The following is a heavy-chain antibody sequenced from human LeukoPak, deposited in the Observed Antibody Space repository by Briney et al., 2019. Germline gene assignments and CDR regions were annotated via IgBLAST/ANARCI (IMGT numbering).Heavy chain of an antibody. J-gene: IGHJ4*02. CDR1: GFTFSNYW. CDR2: INSDGSIT. V-gene: IGHV3-74*01. D-gene: IGHD3-3*01. CDR3: VRLLDVDY. Sequence: GGSLRLSCAASGFTFSNYWMHWVRQAPGKGLVWVSRINSDGSITDYAGSVQGRFTYSRDNAKNTVYLQMSSLRAEDTAVYYCVRLLDVDYWGQGTLVTVSS.